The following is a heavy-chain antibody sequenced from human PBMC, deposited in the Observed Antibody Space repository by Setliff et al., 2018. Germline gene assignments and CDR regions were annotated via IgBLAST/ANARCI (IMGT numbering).Heavy chain of an antibody. CDR1: GYTFSTYG. CDR2: IIPIFGTA. D-gene: IGHD6-6*01. V-gene: IGHV1-69*06. J-gene: IGHJ6*03. Sequence: SVKVSCKDSGYTFSTYGISWVRQAPGQGLEWMGRIIPIFGTANYAQKFQGRVTITADKSTSTAYMELSRLTSEDTAVYYCALEYSNSSPTVYYYMDVWGKGTTVTVSS. CDR3: ALEYSNSSPTVYYYMDV.